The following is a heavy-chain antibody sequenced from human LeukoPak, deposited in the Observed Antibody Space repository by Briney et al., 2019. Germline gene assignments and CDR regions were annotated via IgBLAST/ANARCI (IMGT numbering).Heavy chain of an antibody. V-gene: IGHV3-30*02. D-gene: IGHD3-10*01. J-gene: IGHJ6*03. CDR2: IRYDGSNK. Sequence: GESLKISCAASGFTFSSYGMHWVRQAPGKGLEWVAFIRYDGSNKDYADSVKGRFTISRDNSKNTLYLQMNSLRAEDTAVYYCAKDPKWVRGVIIRDYYYYMDVWGKGTTVTVSS. CDR1: GFTFSSYG. CDR3: AKDPKWVRGVIIRDYYYYMDV.